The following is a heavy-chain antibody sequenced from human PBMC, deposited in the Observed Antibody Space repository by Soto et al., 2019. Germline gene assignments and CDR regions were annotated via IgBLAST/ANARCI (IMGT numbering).Heavy chain of an antibody. CDR2: ISAYNGNT. J-gene: IGHJ4*02. CDR1: GYTFTSYG. V-gene: IGHV1-18*04. CDR3: ATPRGQYSSSPFDY. Sequence: ASVKVSCKASGYTFTSYGISWVRQAPGQGLEWMGWISAYNGNTNYAQKLQGRVTMTTDTSTSTAYMELRSLRSDDTAVYYCATPRGQYSSSPFDYWGQGTQVTSPQ. D-gene: IGHD6-13*01.